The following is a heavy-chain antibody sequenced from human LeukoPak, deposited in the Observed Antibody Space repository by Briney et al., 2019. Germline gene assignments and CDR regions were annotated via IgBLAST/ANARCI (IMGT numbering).Heavy chain of an antibody. Sequence: PSETLSLTCAVYGGSFSGYYWSWIRQPPGKGLEWIGEINHSGSTNYNPSLKSRVTISVDTSKNQFSLKLSSVTAADTAVYYCGRATYCSGDSCYSGIFDYWVQGTLVTVSS. CDR1: GGSFSGYY. CDR3: GRATYCSGDSCYSGIFDY. V-gene: IGHV4-34*01. CDR2: INHSGST. J-gene: IGHJ4*02. D-gene: IGHD2-15*01.